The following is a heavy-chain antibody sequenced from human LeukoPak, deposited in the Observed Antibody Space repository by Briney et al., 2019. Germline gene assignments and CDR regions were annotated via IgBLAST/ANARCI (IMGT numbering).Heavy chain of an antibody. J-gene: IGHJ4*02. D-gene: IGHD6-13*01. CDR1: GFPFSSYS. V-gene: IGHV3-48*01. CDR2: ISSSSSTI. Sequence: GGSLRLSCAASGFPFSSYSMNWARQAPGRGLEWVSYISSSSSTIYYADSVKGRFTISRDNAKNSLYLQMNSLRAEDTAVYYCARGSSSWYLNFDYWGQGTLVTVSS. CDR3: ARGSSSWYLNFDY.